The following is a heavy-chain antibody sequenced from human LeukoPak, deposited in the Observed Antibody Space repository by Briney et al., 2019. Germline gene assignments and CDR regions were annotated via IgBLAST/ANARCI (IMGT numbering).Heavy chain of an antibody. CDR1: GGSISSYH. Sequence: SETLSLTCTVSGGSISSYHWSWIRQPAGKGLEWIGCIHTSGATNYNPSLKSRVTMSVDTSRNQFSLKLSSVTVADTAVYYCASYYGPGRTDYWGQGTLVTVSA. V-gene: IGHV4-4*07. CDR3: ASYYGPGRTDY. D-gene: IGHD3-10*01. CDR2: IHTSGAT. J-gene: IGHJ4*02.